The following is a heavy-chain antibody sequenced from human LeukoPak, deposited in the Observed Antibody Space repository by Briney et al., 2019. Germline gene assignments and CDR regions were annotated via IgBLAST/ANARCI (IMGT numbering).Heavy chain of an antibody. D-gene: IGHD6-13*01. CDR3: ARSYSSSCNCDY. CDR1: GFTFSSYA. Sequence: PGRSLRLSCAASGFTFSSYAMHWVRQAPGKGLEWVAVISYDGSNKYYADSVKGRFTISRDNSKNTLYLQMNSLRAEDTAVYYCARSYSSSCNCDYWGQGTLVTVSS. CDR2: ISYDGSNK. V-gene: IGHV3-30-3*01. J-gene: IGHJ4*02.